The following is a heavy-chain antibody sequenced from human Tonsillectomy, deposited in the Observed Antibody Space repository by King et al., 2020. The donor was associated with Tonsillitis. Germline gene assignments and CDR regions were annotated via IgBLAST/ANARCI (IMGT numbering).Heavy chain of an antibody. CDR2: IGPAGDT. CDR3: ARAHCSSISCYENY. Sequence: VQLVESGGGLVQPGGSLRLSCATSGFTFSSYDMHWARQATGKGLEWVSSIGPAGDTYYSGSVKGRFTISRENAKNSLYLQLNSLRAGDTAVDYCARAHCSSISCYENYWGQGTLVTVSS. V-gene: IGHV3-13*01. D-gene: IGHD2-2*01. J-gene: IGHJ4*02. CDR1: GFTFSSYD.